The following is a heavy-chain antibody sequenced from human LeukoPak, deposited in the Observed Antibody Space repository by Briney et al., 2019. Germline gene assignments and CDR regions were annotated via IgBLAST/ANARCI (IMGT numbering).Heavy chain of an antibody. CDR3: ANSRETGYSSGWSNFDY. D-gene: IGHD6-19*01. CDR2: INDSGGST. Sequence: GGSLRLTCAASGFTFSSYAMSWVRQAPGKGLEWVSAINDSGGSTYYEDSVKGRFTISRDNSKNTLYLQMNSLKAEDTAVYYCANSRETGYSSGWSNFDYWGQGTLVSVSS. J-gene: IGHJ4*02. V-gene: IGHV3-23*01. CDR1: GFTFSSYA.